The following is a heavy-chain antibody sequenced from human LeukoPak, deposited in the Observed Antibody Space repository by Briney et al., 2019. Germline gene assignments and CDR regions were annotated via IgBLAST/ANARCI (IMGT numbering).Heavy chain of an antibody. V-gene: IGHV6-1*01. J-gene: IGHJ4*02. CDR3: AREVRRHFDY. CDR2: TYYRSKWDY. D-gene: IGHD4-11*01. Sequence: SQTLSLTCVISGDNVSSNSAGWNWIRQSPSRGLEWLGRTYYRSKWDYDYAVSVKRRITINPDTPKNQFSLQLNSVTPEDTAVYYCAREVRRHFDYWGQGTLVTVSS. CDR1: GDNVSSNSAG.